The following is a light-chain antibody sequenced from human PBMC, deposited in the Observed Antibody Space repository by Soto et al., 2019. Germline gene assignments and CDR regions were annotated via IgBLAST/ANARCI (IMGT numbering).Light chain of an antibody. V-gene: IGKV3-11*01. J-gene: IGKJ1*01. CDR1: QSVGSY. Sequence: EIVLTQSPATLSLSPGERATLSCRASQSVGSYLAWYQQKPGQAPRLLIYDASNRATGIPARFSGSASGTDFTLTISILEPEDFAVYYCQQRSNWPPTWTFGQGTKVEIK. CDR2: DAS. CDR3: QQRSNWPPTWT.